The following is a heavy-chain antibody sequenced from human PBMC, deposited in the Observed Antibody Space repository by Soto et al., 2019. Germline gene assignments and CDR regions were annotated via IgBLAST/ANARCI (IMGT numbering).Heavy chain of an antibody. CDR2: TYPGDSDT. V-gene: IGHV5-51*01. CDR1: VYSFTSYW. Sequence: PGESLKISCKGSVYSFTSYWIGWVRQMPGKGLEWMGITYPGDSDTRYSPSFQGQVTISADKSISTAYLQWSSLKASDTAMYYCARREVSRYYDSSGFDIWGQGTMVTVSS. D-gene: IGHD3-22*01. J-gene: IGHJ3*02. CDR3: ARREVSRYYDSSGFDI.